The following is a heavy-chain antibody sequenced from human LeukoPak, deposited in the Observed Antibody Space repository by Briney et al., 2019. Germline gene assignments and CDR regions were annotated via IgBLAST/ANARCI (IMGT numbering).Heavy chain of an antibody. CDR1: GYTFTGYY. J-gene: IGHJ4*02. CDR3: ARVKGRYGSGSPYYFDY. V-gene: IGHV1-2*06. D-gene: IGHD3-10*01. Sequence: GASLKVSCKASGYTFTGYYMHWVRQAPGQGLEWMGRINPNSGGTNYAQKFQGRVTMTRDTSISTAYMELSRLRSDDTAVYYCARVKGRYGSGSPYYFDYWGQGTLVTVSS. CDR2: INPNSGGT.